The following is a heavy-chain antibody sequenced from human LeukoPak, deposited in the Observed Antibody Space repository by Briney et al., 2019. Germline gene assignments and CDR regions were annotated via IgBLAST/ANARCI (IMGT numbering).Heavy chain of an antibody. CDR1: GGSISSYY. CDR3: ARCVPAAADYYYYMDV. V-gene: IGHV4-59*01. D-gene: IGHD2-2*01. CDR2: IYYSGST. J-gene: IGHJ6*03. Sequence: SETLSLTCTVSGGSISSYYWSWIRQPPGKGLEWIGYIYYSGSTNYNPSLKSRVTISVGTYKNQFSLKLSSVTAADTAVYYCARCVPAAADYYYYMDVWGKGTTVTVSS.